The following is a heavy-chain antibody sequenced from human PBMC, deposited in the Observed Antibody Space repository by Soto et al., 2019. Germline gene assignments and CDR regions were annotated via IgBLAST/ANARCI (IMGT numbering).Heavy chain of an antibody. J-gene: IGHJ4*02. CDR2: IYYSGST. V-gene: IGHV4-59*08. CDR1: GGSISRYY. CDR3: ARSYGANPYFDY. Sequence: PSETLSLTCTVSGGSISRYYWSWIRQPPGKGLEWIGYIYYSGSTNYNPSLKSRVTISVDTSKNQFSLKLSSVTAADTAVYYCARSYGANPYFDYWGQGTLVTVSS. D-gene: IGHD4-17*01.